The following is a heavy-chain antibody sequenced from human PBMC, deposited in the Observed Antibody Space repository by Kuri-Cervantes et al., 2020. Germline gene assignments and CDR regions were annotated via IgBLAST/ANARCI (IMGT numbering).Heavy chain of an antibody. V-gene: IGHV3-23*01. CDR1: GFTFSSYA. CDR3: AKDMDPEYCSSTSCPDYYYYYMDV. CDR2: VSGSGGST. D-gene: IGHD2-2*01. J-gene: IGHJ6*03. Sequence: ETLSLTCAASGFTFSSYAMSWVRQAPGKGLEWVSAVSGSGGSTYYADSVKGRFTISRDNSKNTLYLQMNSLRAEDTAVYYCAKDMDPEYCSSTSCPDYYYYYMDVWGKGTTVTVSS.